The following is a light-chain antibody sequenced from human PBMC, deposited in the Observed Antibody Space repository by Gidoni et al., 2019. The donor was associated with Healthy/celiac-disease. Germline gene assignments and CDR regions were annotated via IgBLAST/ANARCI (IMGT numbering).Light chain of an antibody. J-gene: IGKJ1*01. CDR1: QSVFYSSNNKNY. Sequence: DIVITQSQDSLAVSLGERATINCKSSQSVFYSSNNKNYLAWYQQKPGQPPKLLIYWASTRESGVPDRFRGSGSGTDFTLTISSLQAEDVAVYYCQQYYSTPPTFGQGTKVEIK. CDR2: WAS. V-gene: IGKV4-1*01. CDR3: QQYYSTPPT.